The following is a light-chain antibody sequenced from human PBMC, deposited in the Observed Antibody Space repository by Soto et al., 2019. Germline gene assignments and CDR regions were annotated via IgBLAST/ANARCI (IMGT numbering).Light chain of an antibody. J-gene: IGKJ1*01. CDR3: QQYGSSLTWT. CDR2: GAS. Sequence: EIVLRQSPGTLSLSPGERATLSCRASQSVSSSYLAWYQQKPGQAPRLLIYGASSRATGIPDRFSGSGSGTDFTLTISSLEPEDFAVHYCQQYGSSLTWTFGQGTKV. V-gene: IGKV3-20*01. CDR1: QSVSSSY.